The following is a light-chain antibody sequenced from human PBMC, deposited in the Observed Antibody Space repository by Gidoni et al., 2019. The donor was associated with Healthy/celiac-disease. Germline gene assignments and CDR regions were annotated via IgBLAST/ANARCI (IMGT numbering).Light chain of an antibody. CDR3: LLYFGNGARV. CDR1: AGAVTTGYC. V-gene: IGLV7-43*01. Sequence: QTVVTQEPSLTVSPGRTVTLTCASSAGAVTTGYCPNWFQQKPGQPPRPLIYSTSNKHSWTPARFSGSLLGGKAALTLSGVQPEDEAEYYCLLYFGNGARVFGGGTKLTVL. J-gene: IGLJ3*02. CDR2: STS.